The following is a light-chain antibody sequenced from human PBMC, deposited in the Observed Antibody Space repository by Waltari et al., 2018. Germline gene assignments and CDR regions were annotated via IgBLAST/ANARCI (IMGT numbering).Light chain of an antibody. V-gene: IGLV3-1*01. CDR3: QTWDSVPHVV. J-gene: IGLJ2*01. CDR1: KLGDKY. Sequence: SYELPQPPSVSVSPGQTASITCTGDKLGDKYSCWYQQKPGQSPVLVVYQDTKRPPGTPERFSGSKSGNTATLTISGTQTMDEADYYCQTWDSVPHVVFGGGTKLTV. CDR2: QDT.